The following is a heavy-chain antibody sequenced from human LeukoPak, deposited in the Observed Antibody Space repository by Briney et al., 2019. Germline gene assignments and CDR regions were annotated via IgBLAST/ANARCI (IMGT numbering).Heavy chain of an antibody. J-gene: IGHJ6*03. CDR1: GFTFSSNW. CDR3: AREGRSSWVHYYYMDV. V-gene: IGHV3-74*01. Sequence: GGSLRLSCAASGFTFSSNWMHWVRQAPGKGLVWVSRINSDGSSTTYADSVKGRFTISRDNAKNSLYLQMNSLRAEDTALYYCAREGRSSWVHYYYMDVWGKGTTVTVSS. D-gene: IGHD6-6*01. CDR2: INSDGSST.